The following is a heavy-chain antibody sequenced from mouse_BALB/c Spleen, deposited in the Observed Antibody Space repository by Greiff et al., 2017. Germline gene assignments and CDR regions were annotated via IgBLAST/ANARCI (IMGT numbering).Heavy chain of an antibody. CDR1: GFTFSSYA. D-gene: IGHD1-2*01. J-gene: IGHJ2*01. Sequence: EVQGVESGGGLVKPGGSLKLSCAASGFTFSSYAMSWVRQTPEKRLEWVASISSGGSTYYPDSVKGRFTISRDNARNILYLQMSSLRSEDTAMYYCASTAPFDYWGQGTTLTVSS. CDR2: ISSGGST. V-gene: IGHV5-6-5*01. CDR3: ASTAPFDY.